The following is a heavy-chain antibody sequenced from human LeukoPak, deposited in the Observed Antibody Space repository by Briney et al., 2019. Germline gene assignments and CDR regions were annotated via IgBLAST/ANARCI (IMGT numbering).Heavy chain of an antibody. CDR1: GGSISSYY. J-gene: IGHJ1*01. CDR3: AKHTYFQH. V-gene: IGHV4-59*08. CDR2: IYYSGST. Sequence: SETLSLTCTVSGGSISSYYWSWVRQPPGKGLEWIGYIYYSGSTNYNPSLKSRVTMSVDTSKNQFSLKLSSVTAADTAVYYCAKHTYFQHWGQGTLVTVSS.